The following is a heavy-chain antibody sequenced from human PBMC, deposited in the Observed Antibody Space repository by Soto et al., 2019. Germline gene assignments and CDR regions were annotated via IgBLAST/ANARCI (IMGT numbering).Heavy chain of an antibody. Sequence: QVQLQESGPGLVKPSETLSLTCTVSGGSISSYYWSWIRQPPGKGLEWIGYIYYSGSTNYNPSLKSRVTXSXXXSXXQFSLKLSPVTAADTAVYYCARSMGLYCSGGSCYGGDWFDPWGQGTLVTVSS. CDR2: IYYSGST. J-gene: IGHJ5*02. CDR1: GGSISSYY. D-gene: IGHD2-15*01. CDR3: ARSMGLYCSGGSCYGGDWFDP. V-gene: IGHV4-59*01.